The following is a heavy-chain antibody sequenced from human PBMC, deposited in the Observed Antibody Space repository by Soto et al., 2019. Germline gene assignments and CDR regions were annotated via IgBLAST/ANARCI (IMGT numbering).Heavy chain of an antibody. J-gene: IGHJ5*02. Sequence: ASVKVSCKASGGTFSSYAISWVRQAPGQGLEWMGGIIPIFGTANYAQKFQGRVTITADESTSTAYMELSSLRSEDTAVYYCARDQGYYGSGSYLRVGWFDPWGQGTLVTVSS. CDR2: IIPIFGTA. CDR3: ARDQGYYGSGSYLRVGWFDP. CDR1: GGTFSSYA. D-gene: IGHD3-10*01. V-gene: IGHV1-69*13.